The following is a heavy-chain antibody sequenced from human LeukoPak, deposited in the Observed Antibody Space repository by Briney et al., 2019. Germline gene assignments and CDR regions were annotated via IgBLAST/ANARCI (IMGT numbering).Heavy chain of an antibody. CDR1: GDSVSGDRAA. V-gene: IGHV6-1*01. J-gene: IGHJ4*02. Sequence: SQTLSLTCAISGDSVSGDRAAWTWVRQSPSRGLEWLGRTYYRSAWFYDYAVSVKSRIAINPDTSKNQFSLQLNSVTPDDTAVYYCASDIASSGGYFDYWGQGTLVIVSS. CDR2: TYYRSAWFY. D-gene: IGHD2-8*02. CDR3: ASDIASSGGYFDY.